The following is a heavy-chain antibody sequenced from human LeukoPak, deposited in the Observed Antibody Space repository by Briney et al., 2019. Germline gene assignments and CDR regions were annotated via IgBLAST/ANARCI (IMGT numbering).Heavy chain of an antibody. CDR3: ARDFEKPVPTYDFWSGYSDY. CDR2: IKQDGSEK. Sequence: PGGSLRLSCAASGFTFSSYWMSWVRQAPGKGLEWVANIKQDGSEKYYVDSVKGRFTISRDNAKNSLYLQMNSLRAEDTAVYYCARDFEKPVPTYDFWSGYSDYWGQGTLVTVSS. J-gene: IGHJ4*02. D-gene: IGHD3-3*01. CDR1: GFTFSSYW. V-gene: IGHV3-7*01.